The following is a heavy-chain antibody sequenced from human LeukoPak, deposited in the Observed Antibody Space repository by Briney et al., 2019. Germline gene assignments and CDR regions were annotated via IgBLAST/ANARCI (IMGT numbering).Heavy chain of an antibody. Sequence: GGSLRLSCAASGFTFSSYSMNWVRQAPGKGLEWVSYISSSSTIYYADSVKGRFTISRDNAKNSLYLQMSSLRAEDTALYYCARDGPTRVGNYNYYYMDVWGKGTTVTVSS. J-gene: IGHJ6*03. CDR3: ARDGPTRVGNYNYYYMDV. D-gene: IGHD4-11*01. CDR1: GFTFSSYS. V-gene: IGHV3-48*01. CDR2: ISSSSTI.